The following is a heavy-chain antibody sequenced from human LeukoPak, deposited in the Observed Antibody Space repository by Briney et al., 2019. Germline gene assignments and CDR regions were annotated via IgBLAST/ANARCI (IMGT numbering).Heavy chain of an antibody. D-gene: IGHD3/OR15-3a*01. CDR2: MNPDGGQK. CDR1: GFNFCTFW. Sequence: GSLRLFFSASGFNFCTFWMAWVRPAPGKGLEWVANMNPDGGQKYYVDSVKGRFTISRDNAKNSLYLQMNSLTAEDTAVYYCARDDGFSCYSYWGQGTLVTVSS. V-gene: IGHV3-7*01. CDR3: ARDDGFSCYSY. J-gene: IGHJ4*02.